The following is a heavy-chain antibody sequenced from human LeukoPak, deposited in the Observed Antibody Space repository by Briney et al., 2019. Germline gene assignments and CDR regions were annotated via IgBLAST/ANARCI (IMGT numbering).Heavy chain of an antibody. Sequence: GGSLRLSCEASGFTFSNYWMSWVRQAPGKGLEWEAIIKQDGSEKYYVDSVKGRFTISRDNAKNSLYLQMNSLRAEDTALYYCAKDIEVTMIDGIDYWGQGTLVTVSS. V-gene: IGHV3-7*03. CDR3: AKDIEVTMIDGIDY. J-gene: IGHJ4*02. CDR2: IKQDGSEK. D-gene: IGHD3-22*01. CDR1: GFTFSNYW.